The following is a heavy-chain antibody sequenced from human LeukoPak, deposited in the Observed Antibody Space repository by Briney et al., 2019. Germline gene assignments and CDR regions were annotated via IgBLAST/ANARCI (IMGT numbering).Heavy chain of an antibody. J-gene: IGHJ6*02. D-gene: IGHD3-16*01. V-gene: IGHV3-7*03. Sequence: NPGGSLRLSCAASGFTFSSYWMNWARQAPGKGLEWVASINHNGNANYYVDSVKGRFTISRDNAKNSLYLQMSNLRAEDTAVYFCARGGGLDVWGQGATVTVSS. CDR3: ARGGGLDV. CDR2: INHNGNAN. CDR1: GFTFSSYW.